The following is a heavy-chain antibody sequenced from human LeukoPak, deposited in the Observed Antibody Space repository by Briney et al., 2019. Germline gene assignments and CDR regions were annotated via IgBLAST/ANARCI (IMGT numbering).Heavy chain of an antibody. D-gene: IGHD2-2*01. CDR1: GGSISSYY. CDR2: IYYSGST. CDR3: ASSIVVVPAAHYYYYYMDV. J-gene: IGHJ6*03. Sequence: SETLSLTCTVSGGSISSYYWSWIRQPPGKGLEWIGYIYYSGSTNYNPSLKSRVTISVDTSKNQFSLKLSSVTAADTAVYYCASSIVVVPAAHYYYYYMDVWGKGTTVTVSS. V-gene: IGHV4-59*01.